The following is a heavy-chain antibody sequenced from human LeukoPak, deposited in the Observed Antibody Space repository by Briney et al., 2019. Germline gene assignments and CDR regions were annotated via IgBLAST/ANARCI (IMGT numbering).Heavy chain of an antibody. D-gene: IGHD3-22*01. CDR3: ARESSGYFY. J-gene: IGHJ4*02. Sequence: GGSLRLSCAASGFTFSSCGFNWVRQAPGKGLEWVSSIGPTGTDIYYADSVKGRFTISRDNAKNSLFLQMNSLRAEDTAVYYCARESSGYFYWGQGTLVNVSS. CDR1: GFTFSSCG. V-gene: IGHV3-21*01. CDR2: IGPTGTDI.